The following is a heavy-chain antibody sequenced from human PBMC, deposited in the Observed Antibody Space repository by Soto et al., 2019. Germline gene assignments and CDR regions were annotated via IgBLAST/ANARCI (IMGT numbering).Heavy chain of an antibody. CDR2: IYYTGNT. Sequence: QLQLQESGPGLVKPSETLSLTCAVSGGSISSSSYYWGWIRQPPGKGLEWIGSIYYTGNTYYTPSLQSRVAISVDTSKLQFSLNLNSVTAADTAVYYCARRTVNIRTFYSGLKTHCFDYWGQGALVTVSS. D-gene: IGHD6-19*01. CDR1: GGSISSSSYY. CDR3: ARRTVNIRTFYSGLKTHCFDY. J-gene: IGHJ4*02. V-gene: IGHV4-39*01.